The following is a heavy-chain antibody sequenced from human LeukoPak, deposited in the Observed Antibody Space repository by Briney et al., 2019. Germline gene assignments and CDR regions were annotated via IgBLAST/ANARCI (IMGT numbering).Heavy chain of an antibody. Sequence: GGSLRLSCAASGFTVSSNYMSWVRQAPGKGLEWVSVIYSGGSTCYADSVKGRFTISRDNSKNTLYLQMNSLRAEDTAVYYCARDLESGGPFDYWGQGTLVTVSS. J-gene: IGHJ4*02. D-gene: IGHD3-10*01. CDR1: GFTVSSNY. V-gene: IGHV3-66*01. CDR3: ARDLESGGPFDY. CDR2: IYSGGST.